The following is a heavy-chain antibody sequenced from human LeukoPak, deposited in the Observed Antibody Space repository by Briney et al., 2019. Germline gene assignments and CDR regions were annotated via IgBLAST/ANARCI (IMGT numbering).Heavy chain of an antibody. V-gene: IGHV3-23*01. CDR2: ISGSGGST. D-gene: IGHD3-9*01. Sequence: GGSLRLSCAASGFTFSSYAMSWVRQAPGKGLEWVSAISGSGGSTYYADSVKGRFTISRDNSKNTLYLQMNSLRAEDTAVYYCAKPDLRDFDWLLFNPSYCFDYWGQGTLVTVSS. CDR1: GFTFSSYA. CDR3: AKPDLRDFDWLLFNPSYCFDY. J-gene: IGHJ4*02.